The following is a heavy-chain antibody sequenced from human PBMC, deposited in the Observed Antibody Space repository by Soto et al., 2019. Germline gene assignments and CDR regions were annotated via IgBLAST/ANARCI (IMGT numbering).Heavy chain of an antibody. CDR2: IYPGDSDT. CDR1: GYSFTSYW. CDR3: NTYYYDSSGYYYFDY. Sequence: EVQLVQSGAEVKKPGESLKISCKGSGYSFTSYWIGWVRQMPGKGLEWMGIIYPGDSDTRYSPSFQGQVTISADKSISTAYLQWSSLKASDTAMYYCNTYYYDSSGYYYFDYWGQGTLVTVSS. J-gene: IGHJ4*02. V-gene: IGHV5-51*01. D-gene: IGHD3-22*01.